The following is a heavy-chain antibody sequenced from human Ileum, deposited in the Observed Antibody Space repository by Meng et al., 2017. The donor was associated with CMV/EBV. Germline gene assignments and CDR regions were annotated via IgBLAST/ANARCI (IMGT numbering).Heavy chain of an antibody. J-gene: IGHJ4*02. V-gene: IGHV3-30*14. CDR3: AGGGGYSYGHY. D-gene: IGHD5-18*01. CDR2: ISYDGSNK. Sequence: GGSLRLSCAASGFAFSTYAMHWVRQAPSKGLEWVALISYDGSNKYYADSVKGRFTISRDSSNNTLFLQMNSLRAEDTAVYYCAGGGGYSYGHYWGQGTLVTVSS. CDR1: GFAFSTYA.